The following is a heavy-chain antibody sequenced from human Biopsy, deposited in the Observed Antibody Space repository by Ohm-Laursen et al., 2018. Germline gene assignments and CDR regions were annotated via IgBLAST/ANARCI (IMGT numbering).Heavy chain of an antibody. D-gene: IGHD3-22*01. CDR3: ARAYYVWSVHYYYQQPGMVV. CDR1: GFTFSDYY. Sequence: SLRLSCAASGFTFSDYYMDWIRQAPGRGLEWVSYISSTSDSIYYADSVKGRFTISRDSTKNSLYLQMNSVRAEDTAVYYCARAYYVWSVHYYYQQPGMVVGGQGPTVTFSS. J-gene: IGHJ6*02. V-gene: IGHV3-11*04. CDR2: ISSTSDSI.